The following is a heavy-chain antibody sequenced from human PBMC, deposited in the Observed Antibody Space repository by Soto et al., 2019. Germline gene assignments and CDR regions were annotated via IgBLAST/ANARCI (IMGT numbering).Heavy chain of an antibody. CDR1: GFTFSSYS. V-gene: IGHV3-21*01. D-gene: IGHD3-10*01. Sequence: EVQLVESGGGLVKPGGSLRLSCAASGFTFSSYSMNWVRQAPGKGLEWVSSISSGSSYIYYADSVKGRFTISRDNSKNSLYLQMNSLRAEDTAVYYCARDLWGGLLWFVESPYYIDVWGKGTTVTVSS. J-gene: IGHJ6*03. CDR3: ARDLWGGLLWFVESPYYIDV. CDR2: ISSGSSYI.